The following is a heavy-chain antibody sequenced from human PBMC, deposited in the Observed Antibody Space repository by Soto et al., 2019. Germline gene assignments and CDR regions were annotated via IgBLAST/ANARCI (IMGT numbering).Heavy chain of an antibody. CDR2: IIPIFGTA. J-gene: IGHJ3*02. Sequence: QVQLVQSGAEVKKPGSSVKVSCKASGGTFSSYAISWVRQAPGQGLEWMGGIIPIFGTANYAQKFQGRVTISADESTNTAYMELSRLRSEDTAVYYCARHPTLSIGSSYGGNSIAFDIWGRGTMVTVSS. D-gene: IGHD4-17*01. CDR3: ARHPTLSIGSSYGGNSIAFDI. V-gene: IGHV1-69*12. CDR1: GGTFSSYA.